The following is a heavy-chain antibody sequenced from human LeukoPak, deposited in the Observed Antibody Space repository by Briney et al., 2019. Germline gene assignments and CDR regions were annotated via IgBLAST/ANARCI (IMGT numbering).Heavy chain of an antibody. V-gene: IGHV4-39*01. Sequence: PSETLSLTCTVSGGSISSSSYYWGWIRQPPGKGLEWIGSIYYSGSTYYNPSLKNRVTISVDTPKNQFSLKLSSVTAADTAVYYCARSGWFGEASMLWGQGTLVTVSS. CDR1: GGSISSSSYY. CDR3: ARSGWFGEASML. J-gene: IGHJ4*02. CDR2: IYYSGST. D-gene: IGHD3-10*01.